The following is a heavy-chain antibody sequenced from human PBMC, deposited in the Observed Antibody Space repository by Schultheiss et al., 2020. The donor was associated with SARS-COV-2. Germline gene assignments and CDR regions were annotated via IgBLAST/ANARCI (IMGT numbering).Heavy chain of an antibody. CDR2: ISGSGGST. D-gene: IGHD2-15*01. Sequence: GGSLRLSCAASGFTFSSYAMSWVRQAPGKGLEWVSAISGSGGSTYYADSVKGRFTISRDNSKNTLYLQMNSLRSEDTAVYYCGRHGGSYSFDYWGQGTLVTVSS. J-gene: IGHJ4*02. CDR3: GRHGGSYSFDY. CDR1: GFTFSSYA. V-gene: IGHV3-23*01.